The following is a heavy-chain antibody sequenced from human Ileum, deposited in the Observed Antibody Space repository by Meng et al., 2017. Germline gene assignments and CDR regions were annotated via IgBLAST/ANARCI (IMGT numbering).Heavy chain of an antibody. CDR2: INHNRNT. V-gene: IGHV4-34*01. CDR3: ASARYDN. J-gene: IGHJ4*02. CDR1: GGSFSANY. Sequence: VQLQQWGAGLLKPSETLSLTCVVYGGSFSANYWTWIRQPPGKGLEWIGEINHNRNTNYNPSLKSLVTISMDTSKKQFSLPLASVPASDTAVYYCASARYDNWGQGTLVTVSS.